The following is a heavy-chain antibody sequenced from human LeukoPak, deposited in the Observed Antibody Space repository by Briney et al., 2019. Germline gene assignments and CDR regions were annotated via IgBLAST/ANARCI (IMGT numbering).Heavy chain of an antibody. CDR1: GGSISSFY. J-gene: IGHJ6*02. V-gene: IGHV4-59*01. D-gene: IGHD2-15*01. CDR3: ARAYSTWSYYGMDV. Sequence: SETLSLTCTVSGGSISSFYWSWIRQPPGKGLEWIGCVYYSGTTNYNPSLKSRVTISGDTSKNQFSLKLNSVTAADTAVYYCARAYSTWSYYGMDVWGQGTTVTVSS. CDR2: VYYSGTT.